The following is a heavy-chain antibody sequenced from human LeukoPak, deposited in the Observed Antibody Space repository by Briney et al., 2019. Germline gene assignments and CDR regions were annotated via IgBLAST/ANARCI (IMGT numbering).Heavy chain of an antibody. J-gene: IGHJ1*01. CDR2: ISDSGLTI. D-gene: IGHD6-13*01. Sequence: GGSLRLSCAASGFTFSSYAMNWVRQAPGKGLEWVSFISDSGLTIHYSDSVRGRFTISRDNAKNSLYLQMNSLRAEDTAVYYCARGRRYSSSWYPYGAEYFQHWGQGTLVTVSS. V-gene: IGHV3-48*03. CDR3: ARGRRYSSSWYPYGAEYFQH. CDR1: GFTFSSYA.